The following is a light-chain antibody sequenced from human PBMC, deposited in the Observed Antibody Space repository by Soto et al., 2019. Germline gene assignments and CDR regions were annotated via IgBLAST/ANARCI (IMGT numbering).Light chain of an antibody. CDR2: GAS. CDR3: QKYNNWLPWT. V-gene: IGKV3-15*01. Sequence: EIVMTQSPATLSVSPGERATLSCRASQSVSSNLAWYQQKPGQAPRLLIYGASTRATGIPARFSGSGSGTEFTLTISSLQSEDLAVYYCQKYNNWLPWTFGQGTKVEIK. J-gene: IGKJ1*01. CDR1: QSVSSN.